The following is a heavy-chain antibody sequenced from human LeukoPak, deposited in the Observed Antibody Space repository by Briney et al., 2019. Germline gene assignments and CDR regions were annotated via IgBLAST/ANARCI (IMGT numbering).Heavy chain of an antibody. Sequence: GGSLRLSCAASGFTFSSYSMNWVRQAPGKGLEWVSYLSSSSSTIYYADSVKGRFTISRDNAKNSLYLQMNSLRAEDTAVYYCARVGGYCSSTSCPNNWFDPWGQGTLVTVSS. CDR3: ARVGGYCSSTSCPNNWFDP. J-gene: IGHJ5*02. CDR1: GFTFSSYS. V-gene: IGHV3-48*01. CDR2: LSSSSSTI. D-gene: IGHD2-2*01.